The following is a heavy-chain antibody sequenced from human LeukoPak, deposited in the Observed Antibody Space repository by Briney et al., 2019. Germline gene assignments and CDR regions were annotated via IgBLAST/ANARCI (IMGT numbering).Heavy chain of an antibody. V-gene: IGHV3-15*01. Sequence: GGSLRLSCAASGFTFSNAWMSWVRQAPGKGLEWVGRIKSKTDGGTTDYAAPVKGRFTISRDDSKNTLYLQMNSLKTEDTAVYYCTTTDTPKYSGSYFGNDAFDIWGQGTMVTVSS. D-gene: IGHD1-26*01. CDR2: IKSKTDGGTT. CDR1: GFTFSNAW. CDR3: TTTDTPKYSGSYFGNDAFDI. J-gene: IGHJ3*02.